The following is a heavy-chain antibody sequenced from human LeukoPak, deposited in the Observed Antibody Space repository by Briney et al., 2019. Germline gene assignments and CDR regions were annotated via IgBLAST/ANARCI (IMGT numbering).Heavy chain of an antibody. CDR3: AREVSRGFDY. D-gene: IGHD5/OR15-5a*01. Sequence: ASVKVSCKASGYTFTGYYMHWVRQAPGQGLEWMGGIIPIFGTANYAQKFQGRVTITADESTSTAYMELSSLRSEDTAVYYCAREVSRGFDYWGQGTLVTVSS. CDR1: GYTFTGYY. V-gene: IGHV1-69*13. J-gene: IGHJ4*02. CDR2: IIPIFGTA.